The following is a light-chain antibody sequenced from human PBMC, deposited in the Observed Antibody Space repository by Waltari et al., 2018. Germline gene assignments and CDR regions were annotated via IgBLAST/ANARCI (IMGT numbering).Light chain of an antibody. J-gene: IGKJ1*01. CDR3: QRTGPVA. CDR1: QSVSRN. Sequence: EIVMTQSPATMSVSPGEGATLSCRASQSVSRNVAWYQQKPGQAPRLLIYGASTRATGIPARFSGSGSGTEFTLTISSLQSEDFAVYYCQRTGPVAFGQGTKVEIK. CDR2: GAS. V-gene: IGKV3-15*01.